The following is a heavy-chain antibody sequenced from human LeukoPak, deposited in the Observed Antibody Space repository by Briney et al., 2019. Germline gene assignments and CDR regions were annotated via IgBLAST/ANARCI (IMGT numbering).Heavy chain of an antibody. CDR1: GGSISDFY. D-gene: IGHD6-19*01. Sequence: SETLSLTCSVSGGSISDFYWSWIRQPAGKGLEWIGRIYTSGNTNYNPSLKSRVTMSLDASKNQYSLKLNSVTAADTAVYYCARAHGGGSGWTQNKSLIFWFDPWGQGTLVTVSS. V-gene: IGHV4-4*07. J-gene: IGHJ5*02. CDR2: IYTSGNT. CDR3: ARAHGGGSGWTQNKSLIFWFDP.